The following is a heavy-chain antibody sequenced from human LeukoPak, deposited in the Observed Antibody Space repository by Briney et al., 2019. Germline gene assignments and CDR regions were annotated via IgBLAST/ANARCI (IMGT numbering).Heavy chain of an antibody. V-gene: IGHV3-7*01. J-gene: IGHJ4*02. CDR2: IKQDGSQK. CDR1: GFTFSSYW. D-gene: IGHD6-19*01. CDR3: ARAIRAVGWYVPTPDY. Sequence: GGSLRLSCAASGFTFSSYWMTWIRQAPGKGLEWVANIKQDGSQKYYVDSVKGRFTISRDNAKNSLYLQMNSLRAEDTAVYYCARAIRAVGWYVPTPDYWGQGTLVTVSS.